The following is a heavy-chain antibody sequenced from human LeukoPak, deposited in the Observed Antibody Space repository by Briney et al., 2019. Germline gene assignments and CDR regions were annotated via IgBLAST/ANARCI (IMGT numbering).Heavy chain of an antibody. CDR1: GYSFTSYW. D-gene: IGHD3-10*01. CDR3: AGHTPITMVRGVIINY. J-gene: IGHJ4*02. CDR2: IDPSDSYT. Sequence: SGESLKISCKGSGYSFTSYWISWVRQMPGKGLEWMGRIDPSDSYTNYSPSFQGHVTISADKSISTAYLQWSSLKVSDTAMYYCAGHTPITMVRGVIINYWGQGTLVTVSS. V-gene: IGHV5-10-1*01.